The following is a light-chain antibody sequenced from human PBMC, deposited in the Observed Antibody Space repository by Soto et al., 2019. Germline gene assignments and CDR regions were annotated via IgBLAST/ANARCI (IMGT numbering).Light chain of an antibody. Sequence: EIVLTQSPGTLSLSPGARATLSCRASQSVDRNYLAWYQHKPGQAPRLLTYGASTRATGIPDRFSGSGSGTDFTLTISRLEPEDFAVYYCHQYGLSPPYTFGPGTKVDIK. CDR2: GAS. CDR1: QSVDRNY. CDR3: HQYGLSPPYT. J-gene: IGKJ3*01. V-gene: IGKV3-20*01.